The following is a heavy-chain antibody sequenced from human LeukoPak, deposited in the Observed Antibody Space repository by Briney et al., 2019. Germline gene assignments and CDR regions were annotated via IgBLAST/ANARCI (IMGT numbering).Heavy chain of an antibody. J-gene: IGHJ3*02. D-gene: IGHD6-13*01. Sequence: SETLSLTCTVSGGSISSSSYYWGWIRQPPGKGLEWIGSIYYSGSTYYNPSLKSRVTISVDTSKNQFSLKLSSVTAADTAVYYCARVFSQQLWAFDTWGQGTMVTVSS. CDR1: GGSISSSSYY. CDR3: ARVFSQQLWAFDT. CDR2: IYYSGST. V-gene: IGHV4-39*07.